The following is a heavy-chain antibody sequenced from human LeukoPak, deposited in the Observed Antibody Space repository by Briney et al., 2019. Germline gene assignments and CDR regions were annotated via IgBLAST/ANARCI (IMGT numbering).Heavy chain of an antibody. J-gene: IGHJ4*02. V-gene: IGHV1-2*02. CDR1: GYTLTGSY. Sequence: ASVKVSCKASGYTLTGSYMHWVRQAPGQGREWMGWINPNSGGTNYAQKLQGRVTMTRETSISTAYMELSRLRYDETAVYYCARVPEYCSSTSCSKRTLDYWGQGTLVTVSS. CDR3: ARVPEYCSSTSCSKRTLDY. D-gene: IGHD2-2*01. CDR2: INPNSGGT.